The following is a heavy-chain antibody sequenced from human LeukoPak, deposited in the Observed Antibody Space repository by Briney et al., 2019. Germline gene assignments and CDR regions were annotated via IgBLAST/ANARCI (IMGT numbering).Heavy chain of an antibody. CDR1: GGSFNGYH. CDR3: ARHQFEWGYDYVWGSYRFGPFDY. Sequence: SETLSLTCAVHGGSFNGYHWTWIRQPPGKGLEWIGETHHSGSTNYNPSLKSRVTISVDTSKNKFSLKLSSVTAADTAVYYCARHQFEWGYDYVWGSYRFGPFDYWGQGTLVTVSS. D-gene: IGHD3-16*02. V-gene: IGHV4-34*01. CDR2: THHSGST. J-gene: IGHJ4*02.